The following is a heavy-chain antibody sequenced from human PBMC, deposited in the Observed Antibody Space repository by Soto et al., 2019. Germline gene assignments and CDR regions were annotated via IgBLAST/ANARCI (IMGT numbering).Heavy chain of an antibody. V-gene: IGHV1-18*01. Sequence: ASVKVSCKASGYTFTSYGISWVRQAPGQGLEWMGWISAYNGNTNYAQKLQGRVTMTTDTSTSTAYMELRSLRSDDTAVYYCARDLENQAHWKDDYGDYEPSFDYWGQGTLVTVSS. CDR3: ARDLENQAHWKDDYGDYEPSFDY. D-gene: IGHD4-17*01. CDR2: ISAYNGNT. J-gene: IGHJ4*02. CDR1: GYTFTSYG.